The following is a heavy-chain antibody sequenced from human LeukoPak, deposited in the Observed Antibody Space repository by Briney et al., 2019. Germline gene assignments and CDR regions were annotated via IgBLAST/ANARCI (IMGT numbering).Heavy chain of an antibody. CDR1: GGSISSRSYY. CDR3: VSPRGFSYGYFDY. Sequence: SETLPLTCTVSGGSISSRSYYWGWIRQPPGKGLEWIGSIYYSKNTYYNPSLKSRVTISADTSKNQFSLTLGSMSATDTAVYYCVSPRGFSYGYFDYWGQGTLVTVSS. J-gene: IGHJ4*02. CDR2: IYYSKNT. D-gene: IGHD5-18*01. V-gene: IGHV4-39*01.